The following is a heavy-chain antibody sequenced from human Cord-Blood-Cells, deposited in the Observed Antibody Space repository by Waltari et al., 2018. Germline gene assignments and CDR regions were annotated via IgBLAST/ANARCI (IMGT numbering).Heavy chain of an antibody. CDR3: ASGDRVLGHYFDY. D-gene: IGHD2-8*02. CDR1: GFTLSGKA. J-gene: IGHJ4*02. V-gene: IGHV3-30*01. CDR2: ISYDGSNK. Sequence: QVKWGESGGGVVKPGRYGGLPGAAWGFTLSGKAMHGVGTAPGKGLDWVSVISYDGSNKHYADSVKGRFTISRDNSKNTLYLQMNSLRAEDTAVYYCASGDRVLGHYFDYWGQGTLVTVSS.